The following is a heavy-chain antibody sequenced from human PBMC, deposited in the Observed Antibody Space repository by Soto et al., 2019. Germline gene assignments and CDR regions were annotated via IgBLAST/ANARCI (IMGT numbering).Heavy chain of an antibody. D-gene: IGHD2-8*01. V-gene: IGHV4-30-2*01. J-gene: IGHJ5*01. Sequence: NPSETLSLTCTVSGDSISSGGYSWNWLRQPPGKGLEWIGYIYHGGSTYYNPSLESRVTISVDTSKNQFSLRLTSVTAADTAIYYCARVGMGRYDTNGANWFDTWGHGTLVTVSS. CDR1: GDSISSGGYS. CDR3: ARVGMGRYDTNGANWFDT. CDR2: IYHGGST.